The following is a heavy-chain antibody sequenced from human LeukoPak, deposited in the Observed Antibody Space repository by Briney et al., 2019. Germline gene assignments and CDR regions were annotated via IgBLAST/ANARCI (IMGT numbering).Heavy chain of an antibody. CDR1: GYTFTSYY. Sequence: ASVKVSCKASGYTFTSYYMHWVRQAPGKGLEWMGGFDPEDGETIYAQKFQGRVTMTEDTSTDTAYMELSSLRSEDTAVYYCATEAGATTLDYWGQGTLVTVSS. CDR3: ATEAGATTLDY. D-gene: IGHD1-26*01. CDR2: FDPEDGET. V-gene: IGHV1-24*01. J-gene: IGHJ4*02.